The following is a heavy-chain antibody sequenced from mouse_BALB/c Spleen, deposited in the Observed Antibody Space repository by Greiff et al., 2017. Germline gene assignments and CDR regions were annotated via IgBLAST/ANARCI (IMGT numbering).Heavy chain of an antibody. CDR3: ARGGLLNAMDY. CDR1: GYTFTSYW. Sequence: QVQLQQPGAELVKPGASVKLSCKTSGYTFTSYWIQWVKQRPGQGLGWIGEIFPGTGTTYYNEKFKGKATLTIDTSSSTAYMQLSSLTSEDSAVYFCARGGLLNAMDYWGQGTSVTVSS. V-gene: IGHV1S132*01. D-gene: IGHD2-1*01. CDR2: IFPGTGTT. J-gene: IGHJ4*01.